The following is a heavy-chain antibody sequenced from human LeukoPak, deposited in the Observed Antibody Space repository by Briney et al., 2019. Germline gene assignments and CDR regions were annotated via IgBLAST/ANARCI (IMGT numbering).Heavy chain of an antibody. CDR1: GGSISSSSYY. Sequence: SETLSLTCTVSGGSISSSSYYWGWIRQPPGKGLEWIGSIYYSGSTYYNPSLKSRVTISVDTSKNQFSLKLSSVTAADTAVYYCARDEYEYAGWFDLWGQGTLVTVSS. CDR2: IYYSGST. CDR3: ARDEYEYAGWFDL. D-gene: IGHD2-8*01. V-gene: IGHV4-39*07. J-gene: IGHJ5*02.